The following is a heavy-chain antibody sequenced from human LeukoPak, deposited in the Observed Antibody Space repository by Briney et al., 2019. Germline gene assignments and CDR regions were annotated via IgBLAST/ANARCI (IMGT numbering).Heavy chain of an antibody. V-gene: IGHV4-39*01. D-gene: IGHD3-22*01. Sequence: SETLSLTCTVSGGSISSSNYYWGWIRQPPGQGLEWIGSIYYSGSTYYNPSLNSRVTISVDTSKNQFSLKLNSVTAADTAVYYCARQAYYYDSGGFSNYFDCWGQGTLVTVSS. CDR1: GGSISSSNYY. CDR2: IYYSGST. J-gene: IGHJ4*02. CDR3: ARQAYYYDSGGFSNYFDC.